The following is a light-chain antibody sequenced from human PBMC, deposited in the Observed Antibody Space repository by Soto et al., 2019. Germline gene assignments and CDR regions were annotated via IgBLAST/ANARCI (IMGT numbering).Light chain of an antibody. V-gene: IGKV3-20*01. CDR3: QQYGSSPPEYT. CDR2: GAS. CDR1: QSVRSSY. Sequence: EIVLTQSPGTLSLSPGERATLSCRASQSVRSSYLAWYQQKPSQAPRLLIYGASTRATGVPDRFSGSGSGTDFTLTISRLEPEDFAVYYCQQYGSSPPEYTFGQGTKLEIK. J-gene: IGKJ2*01.